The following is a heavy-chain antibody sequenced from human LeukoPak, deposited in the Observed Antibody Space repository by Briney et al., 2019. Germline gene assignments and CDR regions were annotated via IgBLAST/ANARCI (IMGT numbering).Heavy chain of an antibody. V-gene: IGHV5-51*01. CDR1: GYSFTTYW. J-gene: IGHJ3*02. CDR2: IQPADSQT. D-gene: IGHD1-1*01. Sequence: GESLKISCMGFGYSFTTYWIDWVRQVPGKGLEWMGLIQPADSQTRYNPSFQGQVTLSDDKSINTAYLQWSSLRPSDTAMYYCARRLRTGGFDIWGQGTEVTVSS. CDR3: ARRLRTGGFDI.